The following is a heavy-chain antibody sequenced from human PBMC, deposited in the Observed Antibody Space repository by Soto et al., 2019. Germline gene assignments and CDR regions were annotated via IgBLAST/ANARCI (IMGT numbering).Heavy chain of an antibody. CDR3: AKDEADIVVVPAAIFSDY. V-gene: IGHV3-23*01. D-gene: IGHD2-2*01. CDR1: GFTFSSYA. CDR2: ISGSGGST. J-gene: IGHJ4*02. Sequence: GGSLRLSCAASGFTFSSYAMSWVRQAPGKGLEWVSAISGSGGSTYYADSVKGRFTISRDNSKNTLYLQMNSLRAEDTAVYYCAKDEADIVVVPAAIFSDYWGQGTLVTVSS.